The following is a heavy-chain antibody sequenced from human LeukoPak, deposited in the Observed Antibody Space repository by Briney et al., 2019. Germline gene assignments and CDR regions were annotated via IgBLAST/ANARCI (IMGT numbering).Heavy chain of an antibody. V-gene: IGHV1-18*01. J-gene: IGHJ5*02. CDR2: INAYNGDT. CDR3: ARDLVGASNWFDP. D-gene: IGHD1-26*01. CDR1: NYSFTSYG. Sequence: ASVKVSCKASNYSFTSYGISWVRQAPGQGLEWMAWINAYNGDTNYAQKLQGRVTLTTETSTSTAYMELRSLRSDDTAVYYCARDLVGASNWFDPWGQGTLVTVSS.